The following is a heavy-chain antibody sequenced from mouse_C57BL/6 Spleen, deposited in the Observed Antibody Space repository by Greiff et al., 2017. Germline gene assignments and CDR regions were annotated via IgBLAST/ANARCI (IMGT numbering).Heavy chain of an antibody. V-gene: IGHV1-64*01. CDR2: IHPNSGST. J-gene: IGHJ4*01. CDR3: ARGGITTVRVMDY. D-gene: IGHD1-1*01. CDR1: GYTFTSYW. Sequence: VQLQQPGAELVKPGASVKLSCKASGYTFTSYWMHWVKQRPGQGLEWIGMIHPNSGSTNYNEKFKSKATLTVDKSSSTAYMQLSSLTSEDSAVYYCARGGITTVRVMDYWGQGTSVTVSS.